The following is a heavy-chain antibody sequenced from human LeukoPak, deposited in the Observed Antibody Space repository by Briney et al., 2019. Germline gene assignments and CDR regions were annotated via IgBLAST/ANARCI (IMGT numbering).Heavy chain of an antibody. J-gene: IGHJ6*02. Sequence: GGSLRLSCAASGFTFSSYAMSWVRQAPGKGLQWVSAISGGDHSTDYADSVKGRFTISRDNSKNTLYLQMNSLRAEDTAVYYCAKDCWFCGMDVWGQGTTVTVSS. V-gene: IGHV3-23*01. D-gene: IGHD3-10*01. CDR1: GFTFSSYA. CDR3: AKDCWFCGMDV. CDR2: ISGGDHST.